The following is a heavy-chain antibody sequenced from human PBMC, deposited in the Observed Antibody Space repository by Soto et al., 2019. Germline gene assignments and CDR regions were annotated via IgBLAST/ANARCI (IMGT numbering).Heavy chain of an antibody. Sequence: QVQLVESGGGVVQPGKSLRLSCAVSGFTLSSYGIHCVRQAPGKGLEWVAFMSYDGNKKSYADSVKGRFTISRDNSKNTLYLQMDSLRAEDTAMYYCAKGLSVIQEWIIDGHWGQGTQVTVSS. CDR1: GFTLSSYG. V-gene: IGHV3-30*18. CDR2: MSYDGNKK. CDR3: AKGLSVIQEWIIDGH. J-gene: IGHJ4*02. D-gene: IGHD5-18*01.